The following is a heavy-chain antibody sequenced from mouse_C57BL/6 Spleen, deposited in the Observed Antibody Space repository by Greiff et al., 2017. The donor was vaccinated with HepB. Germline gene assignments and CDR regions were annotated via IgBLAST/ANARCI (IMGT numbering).Heavy chain of an antibody. CDR1: GYAFSSSW. Sequence: VKLMESGPELVKPGASVKISCKASGYAFSSSWMNWVKQRPGKGLEWIGRIYPGDGDTNYNGKFKGKATLTADKSSSTAYMQLSSLTSEDSAVYFCARGGIYYYGSSSFDYWGQGTTLTVSS. CDR3: ARGGIYYYGSSSFDY. J-gene: IGHJ2*01. CDR2: IYPGDGDT. V-gene: IGHV1-82*01. D-gene: IGHD1-1*01.